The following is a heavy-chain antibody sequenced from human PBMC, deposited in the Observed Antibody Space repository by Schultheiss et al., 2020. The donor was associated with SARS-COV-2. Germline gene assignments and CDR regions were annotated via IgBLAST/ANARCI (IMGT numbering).Heavy chain of an antibody. CDR1: GFTFSSYA. Sequence: GESLKISCAASGFTFSSYAMHWVRQAPGKGLEWVAVISYDGSNKYYADSVKGRFTISRDNSKNTLYLQMNSLRAEDTAVYYCANAPSIAARPLDYWGQGTLVTVSS. CDR2: ISYDGSNK. CDR3: ANAPSIAARPLDY. V-gene: IGHV3-30*01. D-gene: IGHD6-6*01. J-gene: IGHJ4*02.